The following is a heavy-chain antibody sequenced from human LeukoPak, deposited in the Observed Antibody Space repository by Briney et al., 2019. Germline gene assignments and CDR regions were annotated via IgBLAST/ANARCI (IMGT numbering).Heavy chain of an antibody. D-gene: IGHD3-10*01. CDR1: GFTFSSYW. J-gene: IGHJ4*02. CDR2: INSDGSST. CDR3: PRGGGFRDLNFDY. V-gene: IGHV3-74*01. Sequence: PGGSLRLSCAASGFTFSSYWMHWVRQAPGKGLVWVSRINSDGSSTSYADSVKGRFTISRDNAKNTLYLQMNSLRAEDTAVYYCPRGGGFRDLNFDYWGQGTLVTVSS.